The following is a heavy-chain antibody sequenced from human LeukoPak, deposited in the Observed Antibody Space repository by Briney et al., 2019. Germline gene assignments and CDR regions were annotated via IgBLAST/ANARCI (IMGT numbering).Heavy chain of an antibody. D-gene: IGHD1-26*01. CDR1: GFTFSSYS. CDR2: ISSSSSYI. Sequence: GRSLRLSCAASGFTFSSYSMNWVRQAPGKGLEWVSSISSSSSYIYYADSVKGRFTISRDNAKNSLYLQMNSLRAEDTAVYYCAKGGSVGATGVGFVGYWGQGTLVTVSS. V-gene: IGHV3-21*01. CDR3: AKGGSVGATGVGFVGY. J-gene: IGHJ4*02.